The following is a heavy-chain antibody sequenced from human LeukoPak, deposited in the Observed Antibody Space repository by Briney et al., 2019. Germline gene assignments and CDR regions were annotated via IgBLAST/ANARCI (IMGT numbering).Heavy chain of an antibody. CDR1: GYTFTGYY. D-gene: IGHD6-13*01. CDR3: ARRIAAAGMYYFDY. J-gene: IGHJ4*02. V-gene: IGHV1-2*02. Sequence: ASVSVSCKASGYTFTGYYMHWVRQAPGQGLEWMGWINPNSGGTNYAQKFQGRVTMTRDTSISTAYMELSRLRSDDTAVYYCARRIAAAGMYYFDYWGQRPRVTVSS. CDR2: INPNSGGT.